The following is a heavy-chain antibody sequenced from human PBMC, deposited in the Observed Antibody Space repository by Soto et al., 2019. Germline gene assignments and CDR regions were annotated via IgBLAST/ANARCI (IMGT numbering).Heavy chain of an antibody. Sequence: ASVKVSCKASGYTYTSYGISWVRQDPGQGLEWMGWISAYNGNTNYAQKLQGRVTMTTDTSTSTAYMELRSLRSDDTAVYYCARVGSGWLRFGAFDIWGQGTMVTVSS. CDR2: ISAYNGNT. CDR3: ARVGSGWLRFGAFDI. J-gene: IGHJ3*02. V-gene: IGHV1-18*01. CDR1: GYTYTSYG. D-gene: IGHD6-19*01.